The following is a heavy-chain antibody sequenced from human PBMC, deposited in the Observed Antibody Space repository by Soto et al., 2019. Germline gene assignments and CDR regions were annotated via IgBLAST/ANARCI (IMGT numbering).Heavy chain of an antibody. Sequence: SQTLSLTWTVSGGSISSYYWSWIRQPPGRGLEWIGYIYYSGSTNYNPSLKSRVTISVDTSKNQFSLKLSSVTAADTAVYYCARDDTTSFGLDYWGQGTLVTVSS. CDR1: GGSISSYY. V-gene: IGHV4-59*01. J-gene: IGHJ4*02. CDR3: ARDDTTSFGLDY. D-gene: IGHD3-10*01. CDR2: IYYSGST.